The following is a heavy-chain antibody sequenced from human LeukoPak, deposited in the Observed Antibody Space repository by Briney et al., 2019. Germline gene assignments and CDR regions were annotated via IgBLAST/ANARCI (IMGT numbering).Heavy chain of an antibody. CDR3: ARGDSSGPDYYYYMDV. V-gene: IGHV3-7*01. D-gene: IGHD6-19*01. J-gene: IGHJ6*03. CDR1: GFTFSNYW. Sequence: GGSLKLSCAASGFTFSNYWMTWVRQAPGKGLEWVANIKHDGSEDYYLDSVKGRFTISRDNAKNSLYLQMDSLRDEDTAVYYCARGDSSGPDYYYYMDVWGKGTTVTISS. CDR2: IKHDGSED.